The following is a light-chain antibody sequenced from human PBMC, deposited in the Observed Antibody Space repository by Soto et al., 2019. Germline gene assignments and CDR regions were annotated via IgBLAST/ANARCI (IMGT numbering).Light chain of an antibody. CDR3: TSSTTCSTYV. V-gene: IGLV2-18*02. Sequence: QSVLTQPASVSGSPGQSITISCTGTSSDIGSYNRVSWYQQPPGTAPKLIIYEVNNRPSGVPDRFSGSKSGNTASLTISGLQAEDQADYYCTSSTTCSTYVFGAGTKVTVL. CDR1: SSDIGSYNR. CDR2: EVN. J-gene: IGLJ1*01.